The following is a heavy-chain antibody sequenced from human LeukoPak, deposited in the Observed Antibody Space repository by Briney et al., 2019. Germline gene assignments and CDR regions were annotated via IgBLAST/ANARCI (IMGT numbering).Heavy chain of an antibody. V-gene: IGHV3-30*04. D-gene: IGHD1-26*01. CDR1: GFTFSSYA. CDR3: ARVLSVVGATPDY. Sequence: PGGSLRLSCAASGFTFSSYAMHWVRQAPGKGPEWVAVISYDGSNKYYADSVKGRFTISRDNSKNTLYLQMNSLRAEDTAVYYCARVLSVVGATPDYWGQGTLVTVSS. J-gene: IGHJ4*02. CDR2: ISYDGSNK.